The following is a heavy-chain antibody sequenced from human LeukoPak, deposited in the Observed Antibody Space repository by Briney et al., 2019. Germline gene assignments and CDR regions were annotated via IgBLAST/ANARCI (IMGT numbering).Heavy chain of an antibody. CDR2: FYHSART. V-gene: IGHV4-38-2*01. Sequence: SETLSLTCAVSGYPINSNYFWGWIRQSPGKGLEWIGSFYHSARTYYNPSVKSRVSVSVDTSKNQFSLKLSSVTAADAAVYYCARSSNNWFDPWGQGTLVTVSS. CDR3: ARSSNNWFDP. CDR1: GYPINSNYF. J-gene: IGHJ5*02.